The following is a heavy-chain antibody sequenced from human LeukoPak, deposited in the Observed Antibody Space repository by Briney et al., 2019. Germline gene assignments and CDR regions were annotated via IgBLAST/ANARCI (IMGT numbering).Heavy chain of an antibody. J-gene: IGHJ4*02. V-gene: IGHV4-59*03. Sequence: PSETLSLTCSVSDGSIRTYYWSWIRQYPGQGLEWIGHIYYREDINYNPSLKSRVIISIDTSKNQFSLKVTSLTAADTAVYYCATNKDWAEADLGQGTLVIVSS. CDR1: DGSIRTYY. D-gene: IGHD3/OR15-3a*01. CDR2: IYYREDI. CDR3: ATNKDWAEAD.